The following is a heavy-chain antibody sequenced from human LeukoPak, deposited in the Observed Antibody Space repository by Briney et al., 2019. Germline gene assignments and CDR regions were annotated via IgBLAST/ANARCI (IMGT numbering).Heavy chain of an antibody. V-gene: IGHV1-2*02. D-gene: IGHD6-19*01. J-gene: IGHJ4*02. CDR1: GYTFTGYY. Sequence: WASVKVSCTASGYTFTGYYMHWVRQAPGQGLEWMGWINPNSGGTNYAQKFQGRVTMTRDTSISTAYMELSRLRSDDTAVYYCARDNTVAGWKYYFDYWGQGTLVTVSS. CDR2: INPNSGGT. CDR3: ARDNTVAGWKYYFDY.